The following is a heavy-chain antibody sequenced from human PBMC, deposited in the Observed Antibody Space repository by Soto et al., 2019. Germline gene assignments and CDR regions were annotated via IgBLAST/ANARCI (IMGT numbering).Heavy chain of an antibody. CDR3: AKVLVPAATYYYYYGMDV. Sequence: PGGSLRLSCAASGFTFSSYAMSWVCQAPGKGLEWVSAISGSGGSTYYADSVKGRFTISRDNSKNTLYLQMNSLRAEDTAVYYCAKVLVPAATYYYYYGMDVWGQGTTVTVSS. CDR2: ISGSGGST. D-gene: IGHD2-2*01. J-gene: IGHJ6*02. V-gene: IGHV3-23*01. CDR1: GFTFSSYA.